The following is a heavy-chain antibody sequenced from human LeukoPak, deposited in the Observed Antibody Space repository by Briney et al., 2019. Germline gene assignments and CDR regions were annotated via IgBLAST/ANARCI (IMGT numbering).Heavy chain of an antibody. J-gene: IGHJ6*02. D-gene: IGHD2-2*01. CDR2: INPRGGST. CDR1: GYTFTSYY. Sequence: ASVKVSCKASGYTFTSYYMHWVRRAPGQGLEWMGLINPRGGSTSHAQKFQGRVTMTRDTSTSTVYMELSSLRSEDTAVYYCAREIVVVPAALYGMDVWGQGTTVTVSS. V-gene: IGHV1-46*01. CDR3: AREIVVVPAALYGMDV.